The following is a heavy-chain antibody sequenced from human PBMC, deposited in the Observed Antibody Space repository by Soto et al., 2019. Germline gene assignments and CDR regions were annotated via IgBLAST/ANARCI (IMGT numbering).Heavy chain of an antibody. CDR1: GYTFTKYD. J-gene: IGHJ5*02. CDR2: ISTYNGNT. D-gene: IGHD3-3*01. V-gene: IGHV1-18*01. CDR3: ARASSTIFGVVNPFDP. Sequence: ASVKVSCKASGYTFTKYDISWVRQAPGQGLEWMGWISTYNGNTNYAQKLQGRVTMTTDTSTSTAYMELRSLRSDDTAVYYCARASSTIFGVVNPFDPWGQGTLVTVSS.